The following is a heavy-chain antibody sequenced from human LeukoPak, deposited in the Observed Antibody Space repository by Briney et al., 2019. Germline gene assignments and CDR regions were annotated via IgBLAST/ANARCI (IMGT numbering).Heavy chain of an antibody. CDR3: ASDCSGGSRY. Sequence: PGGSLRLSCAASGFTFSSYAMHWVRQAPGKGLEYVSAISSNGGSTYYANSVKGRFTISRDNSKNTLYLQMGSLRAEDMAVYCCASDCSGGSRYWGQGTRVTVSS. D-gene: IGHD2-15*01. CDR1: GFTFSSYA. J-gene: IGHJ4*02. V-gene: IGHV3-64*01. CDR2: ISSNGGST.